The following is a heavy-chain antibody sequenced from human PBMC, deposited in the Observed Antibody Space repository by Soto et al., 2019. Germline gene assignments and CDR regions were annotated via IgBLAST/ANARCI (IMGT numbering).Heavy chain of an antibody. D-gene: IGHD2-2*01. J-gene: IGHJ6*02. V-gene: IGHV1-69*13. CDR3: ARHVPAAGYYYGMDG. CDR2: IIPIFGTA. Sequence: GASVKVSCKTSGRTFSSYAISWVRQPPGQGLEWMGGIIPIFGTANYAQKFQGRVTITADESTSTAYMELSSLRSEDTAVYYCARHVPAAGYYYGMDGWGQGTTVTVSS. CDR1: GRTFSSYA.